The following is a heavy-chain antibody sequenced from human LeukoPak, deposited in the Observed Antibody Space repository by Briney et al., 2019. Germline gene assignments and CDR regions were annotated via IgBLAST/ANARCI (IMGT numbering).Heavy chain of an antibody. V-gene: IGHV3-30*04. Sequence: PGRSLRLSCAASGFTFNSYSMHWVRQAPGKGLEWVAVISYDGSNKYYADSVKGRFTISRDNAKNSLYLQMNSLRAEDTAVYYCARVGSSWYAFDYWGQGTLVTVSS. CDR1: GFTFNSYS. CDR3: ARVGSSWYAFDY. J-gene: IGHJ4*02. CDR2: ISYDGSNK. D-gene: IGHD6-13*01.